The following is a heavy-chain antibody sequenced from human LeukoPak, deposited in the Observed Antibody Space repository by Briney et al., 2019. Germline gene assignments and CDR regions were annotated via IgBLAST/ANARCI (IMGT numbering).Heavy chain of an antibody. CDR3: TTDYLGTTVTTDTNYFDY. V-gene: IGHV3-15*01. D-gene: IGHD4-17*01. CDR1: GFTISNAW. J-gene: IGHJ4*02. Sequence: GGSLRLSCAASGFTISNAWMSWVRQAPGKGLEWVGRIKSKTDGGTTDYAAPVKGRFTISRDDSKNTLYLQMNSLKTEDTAVYYCTTDYLGTTVTTDTNYFDYWGQGTLVTVSS. CDR2: IKSKTDGGTT.